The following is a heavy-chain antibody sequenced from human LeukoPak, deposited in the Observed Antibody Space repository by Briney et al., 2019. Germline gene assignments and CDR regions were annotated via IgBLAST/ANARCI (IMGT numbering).Heavy chain of an antibody. Sequence: GGSLRLSCAASGFTFSDYYMSWIRQAPGKGLEWVSYISSSSSYTNYADSVKGQFTISRDNAKNSLYLQMNSLRAEDTAVYYCAREQTWIPPGPWYYYGMDVWGQGTTVTVSS. J-gene: IGHJ6*02. CDR3: AREQTWIPPGPWYYYGMDV. CDR1: GFTFSDYY. CDR2: ISSSSSYT. D-gene: IGHD5-18*01. V-gene: IGHV3-11*06.